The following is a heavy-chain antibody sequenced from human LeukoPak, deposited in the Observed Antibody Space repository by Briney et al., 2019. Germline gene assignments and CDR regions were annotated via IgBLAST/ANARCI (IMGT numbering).Heavy chain of an antibody. CDR1: VGSISSSSYY. J-gene: IGHJ4*02. CDR3: ARSGYSYGEFDY. CDR2: IYYSGST. Sequence: KTSETLSLTCTVSVGSISSSSYYWGWIRQPPGKGLEWIGYIYYSGSTNYNPSLKSRVTISVDTSKNQFSLKLSSVTAADTAVYYCARSGYSYGEFDYWGQGTLVTVSS. V-gene: IGHV4-61*05. D-gene: IGHD5-18*01.